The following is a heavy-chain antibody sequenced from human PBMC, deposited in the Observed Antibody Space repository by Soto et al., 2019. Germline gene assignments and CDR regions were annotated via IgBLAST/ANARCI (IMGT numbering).Heavy chain of an antibody. CDR2: IWYDGSNK. Sequence: QVQLVESGGGVVQPGRSLRLSCAASGFTFSSYGMHWVRQAPGKGLEWVAVIWYDGSNKYYADSVKGRFTISRDNSKNTLYPQMNSLRAEDTAVYYCASFGSLRTPFDYWGQGTLVTVSS. CDR1: GFTFSSYG. V-gene: IGHV3-33*01. D-gene: IGHD1-26*01. CDR3: ASFGSLRTPFDY. J-gene: IGHJ4*02.